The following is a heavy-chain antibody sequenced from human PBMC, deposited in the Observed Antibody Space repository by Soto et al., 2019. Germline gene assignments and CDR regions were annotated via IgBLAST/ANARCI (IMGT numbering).Heavy chain of an antibody. D-gene: IGHD5-18*01. Sequence: SETLSLTCAVYGGSFSGYYWSWIRQPPGKGLEWIGEINHSGSTNYNPSLKSRVTISVDTSKNQFSLKLSSVTAADTAVYYCARYTVMVNKRYYYMDVWGKGTTVTVSS. CDR2: INHSGST. V-gene: IGHV4-34*01. J-gene: IGHJ6*03. CDR1: GGSFSGYY. CDR3: ARYTVMVNKRYYYMDV.